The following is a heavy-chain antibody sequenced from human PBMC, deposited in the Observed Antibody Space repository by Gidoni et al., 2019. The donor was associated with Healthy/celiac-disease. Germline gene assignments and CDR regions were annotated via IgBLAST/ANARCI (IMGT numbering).Heavy chain of an antibody. D-gene: IGHD1-26*01. Sequence: EVQLLESGGGLVQRGGSLRLSCAAPGLTLSSYAMSWVRQAPGKGLEWVSAISGSGGSTYYADSVKGRFTISRDNSKNTLYLQMNSLRAEDTAVYYCAKVCLYEWELPPLDYWGQGTLVTVSS. J-gene: IGHJ4*02. CDR2: ISGSGGST. CDR3: AKVCLYEWELPPLDY. V-gene: IGHV3-23*01. CDR1: GLTLSSYA.